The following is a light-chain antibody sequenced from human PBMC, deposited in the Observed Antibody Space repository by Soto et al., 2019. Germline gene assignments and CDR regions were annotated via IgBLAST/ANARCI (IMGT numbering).Light chain of an antibody. V-gene: IGKV1-5*01. CDR2: DAS. Sequence: IEMTQSPSTLSASIGEGVTITCRASESISGWLAWYQQQPGKAPKLLIYDASNLESGVPSRFSGSGSGTEFTLAISSLQPEDSATYYCTQYNNYPRTFGQGAKVDI. CDR3: TQYNNYPRT. J-gene: IGKJ1*01. CDR1: ESISGW.